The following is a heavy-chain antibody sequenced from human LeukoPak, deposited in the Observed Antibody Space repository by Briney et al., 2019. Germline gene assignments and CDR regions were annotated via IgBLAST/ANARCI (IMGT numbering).Heavy chain of an antibody. V-gene: IGHV4-34*01. CDR1: GGSFSGYY. J-gene: IGHJ4*02. CDR2: INHSGST. Sequence: SETLSLTCAVYGGSFSGYYWSWIRQPPGKGLEWIGEINHSGSTNYNPSLKSRVTISVDTSKNQFSLKQSSVTAADTAVYYCGRRWLSNGYFDYWGQGTLVTVSS. CDR3: GRRWLSNGYFDY. D-gene: IGHD6-19*01.